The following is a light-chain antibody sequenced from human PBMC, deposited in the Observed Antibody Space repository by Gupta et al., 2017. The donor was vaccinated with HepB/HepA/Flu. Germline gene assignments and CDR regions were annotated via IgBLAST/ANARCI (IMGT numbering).Light chain of an antibody. Sequence: DIQMTQSPSTLSASVGDRVTIICRASQSISSWLAWYQQKPGKAPKLLLYKASSLESGVPSRFSGSGSGTEFTLTINSLQPDDFATYYCQQYNSYSGTFGQGTKVESK. V-gene: IGKV1-5*03. CDR2: KAS. J-gene: IGKJ1*01. CDR3: QQYNSYSGT. CDR1: QSISSW.